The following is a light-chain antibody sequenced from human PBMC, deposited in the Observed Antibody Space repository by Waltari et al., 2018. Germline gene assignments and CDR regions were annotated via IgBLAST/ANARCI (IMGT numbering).Light chain of an antibody. CDR2: DDS. J-gene: IGLJ1*01. CDR1: NIGSKS. Sequence: SYVLTQPPSVSVAPGKTARSTCGGNNIGSKSVHWYQQKPGQAPVLVVYDDSDRPAGSPERFSGSTSGNPATLSISRVEAGDEADYYCQVWDSSSDHYVFGTGTKVTVL. V-gene: IGLV3-21*03. CDR3: QVWDSSSDHYV.